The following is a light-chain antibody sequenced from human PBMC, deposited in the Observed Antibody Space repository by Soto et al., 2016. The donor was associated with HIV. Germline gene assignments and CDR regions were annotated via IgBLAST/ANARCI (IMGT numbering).Light chain of an antibody. CDR1: QAISNY. V-gene: IGKV1-16*02. CDR3: QQYHTYPFT. J-gene: IGKJ3*01. Sequence: DIQLTQSPSSLSASVGDTITITCRASQAISNYVAWFQQKPGKAPKSLIYGASTLLSGVPSNLSGSGSGTDFSLTINGLLAEDFATYYCQQYHTYPFTFGPRDLIRYQT. CDR2: GAS.